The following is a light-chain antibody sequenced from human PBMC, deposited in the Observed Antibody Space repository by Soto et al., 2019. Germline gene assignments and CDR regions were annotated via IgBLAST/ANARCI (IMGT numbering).Light chain of an antibody. V-gene: IGKV4-1*01. CDR2: WAS. CDR1: QSVLYSSNNKNY. Sequence: DIVMTQSPDSLAVSLGERATINCKSSQSVLYSSNNKNYLAWYQQKPGQPPKVLIYWASTRESGVPDRFSGSGSETDFTLTISSLQAEDVAVYYCQQYYSTPPTFGQGTK. CDR3: QQYYSTPPT. J-gene: IGKJ1*01.